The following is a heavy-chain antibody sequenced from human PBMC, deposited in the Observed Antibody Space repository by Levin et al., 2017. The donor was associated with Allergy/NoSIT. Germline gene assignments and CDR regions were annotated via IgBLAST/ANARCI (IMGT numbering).Heavy chain of an antibody. Sequence: GGSLRLSCATSGFPFSTYGMAWVRQAPGKGLEWVASITSTRKYIHYADSVKGRFTISRDKANNSLSLQMNRLRGEDTAVYHCARAAGAAGRGGMDVWGQGTTVTVSS. D-gene: IGHD6-13*01. CDR2: ITSTRKYI. CDR3: ARAAGAAGRGGMDV. V-gene: IGHV3-21*01. J-gene: IGHJ6*02. CDR1: GFPFSTYG.